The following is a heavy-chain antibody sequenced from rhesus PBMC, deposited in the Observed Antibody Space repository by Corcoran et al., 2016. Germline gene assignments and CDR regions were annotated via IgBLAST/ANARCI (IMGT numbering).Heavy chain of an antibody. Sequence: QVQLQESGPGLVKPLETLSLTCTVSGYSISSGYAWTWVRQPPGKGLEWIGVIGGDTGSTYYNPSIKSRVTMSKDTSTNQFSLRLTSVTAADTALYYCVRVDRRAVIIDYWGQGVLVTVSS. V-gene: IGHV4-127*01. D-gene: IGHD2-39*01. CDR2: IGGDTGST. CDR3: VRVDRRAVIIDY. CDR1: GYSISSGYA. J-gene: IGHJ4*01.